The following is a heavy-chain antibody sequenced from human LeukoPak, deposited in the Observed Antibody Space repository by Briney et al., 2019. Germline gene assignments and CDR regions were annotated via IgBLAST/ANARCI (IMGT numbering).Heavy chain of an antibody. V-gene: IGHV4-59*01. CDR1: GGSISSYY. J-gene: IGHJ6*02. Sequence: SETLXLTCTVSGGSISSYYWTWIRQPPGKGLEWIDYISNSGSTNYNPSLKSRVTISLDTSKNQFSLKLSSVTPADTAVYYCARAMTTGGMDVWGQGTTVTVSS. CDR3: ARAMTTGGMDV. CDR2: ISNSGST. D-gene: IGHD4-17*01.